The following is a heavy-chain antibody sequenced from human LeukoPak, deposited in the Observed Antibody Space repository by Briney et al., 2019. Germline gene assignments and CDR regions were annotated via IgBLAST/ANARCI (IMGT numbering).Heavy chain of an antibody. D-gene: IGHD5-12*01. V-gene: IGHV1-69*06. CDR3: ARVGGAEGDQEDNGYSGYG. Sequence: ASVKVSCKASGGTFSSYAISWVRQAPGQGLEWMGRIIPIFGTANYAQKFQGRVTITADKSTSTAYMELSSLRSEDTAVYYCARVGGAEGDQEDNGYSGYGWGQGALVTVSS. CDR1: GGTFSSYA. CDR2: IIPIFGTA. J-gene: IGHJ4*02.